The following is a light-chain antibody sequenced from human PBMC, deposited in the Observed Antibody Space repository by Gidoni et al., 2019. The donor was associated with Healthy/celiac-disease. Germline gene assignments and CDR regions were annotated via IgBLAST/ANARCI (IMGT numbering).Light chain of an antibody. V-gene: IGLV2-14*01. J-gene: IGLJ3*02. CDR1: SSDVGGYND. CDR3: SSYTSSSTLV. CDR2: DVS. Sequence: QSALTQPASSSGSPGQSITISCTGTSSDVGGYNDVSWYQQHPGKAPKLMIYDVSNRPSGVSNRFSGSKSGNTASLTISGLQAEDEADYYCSSYTSSSTLVFGGGTKLTVL.